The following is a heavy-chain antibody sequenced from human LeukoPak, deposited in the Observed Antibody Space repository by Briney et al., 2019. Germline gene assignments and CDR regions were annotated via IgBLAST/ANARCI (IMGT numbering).Heavy chain of an antibody. D-gene: IGHD3-10*01. CDR1: GFTFSSYI. CDR2: ISSSSYI. CDR3: ARGSGSGSYDAFDI. J-gene: IGHJ3*02. Sequence: PGGSLRLSCAASGFTFSSYIMNWVRQAPGKGLEWVSSISSSSYIYYADSVKGRFTISRDNAKNSLYLQMNSLRAEDTAVYYCARGSGSGSYDAFDIWGQGTMVTVSS. V-gene: IGHV3-21*01.